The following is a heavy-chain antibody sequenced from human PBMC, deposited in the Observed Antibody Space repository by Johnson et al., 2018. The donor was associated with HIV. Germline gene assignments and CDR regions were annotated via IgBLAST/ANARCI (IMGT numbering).Heavy chain of an antibody. J-gene: IGHJ3*02. CDR2: ISSSGSTI. Sequence: VHLVESGGGLIQPGGSLRLSCAASGFTFSDYYMTWIRQAPGKGLEWVSYISSSGSTIYYADSVKGRFTISRDNAKNSLSLQMNSLRAEDTAVYYCASVYYYVSSVSSPVDAFDIWGQGTMVTVSS. V-gene: IGHV3-11*04. D-gene: IGHD3-22*01. CDR3: ASVYYYVSSVSSPVDAFDI. CDR1: GFTFSDYY.